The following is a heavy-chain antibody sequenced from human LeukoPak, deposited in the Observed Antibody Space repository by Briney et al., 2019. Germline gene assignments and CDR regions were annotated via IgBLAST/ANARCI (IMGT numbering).Heavy chain of an antibody. Sequence: PSETLSLTCAVYGGSFSGYYWSWIRQPPGKGLEWIGEINHSGSTNYNPSLKSRVTISVDTSKNQFSLKLSSVTAADTAVYYCARGRNYDFWSGYWGAVAIDIWGQGTMVTVSS. D-gene: IGHD3-3*01. J-gene: IGHJ3*02. CDR1: GGSFSGYY. CDR3: ARGRNYDFWSGYWGAVAIDI. CDR2: INHSGST. V-gene: IGHV4-34*01.